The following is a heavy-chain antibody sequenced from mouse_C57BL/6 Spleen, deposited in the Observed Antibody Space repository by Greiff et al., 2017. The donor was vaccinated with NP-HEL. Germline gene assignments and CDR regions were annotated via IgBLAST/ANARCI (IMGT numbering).Heavy chain of an antibody. CDR3: ARSYYGSETY. CDR1: GYTFTDYN. CDR2: INPNNGGT. V-gene: IGHV1-18*01. J-gene: IGHJ3*01. Sequence: VQLKQSGPELVKPGASVKIPCKASGYTFTDYNMDWVKQSHGKSLEWIGDINPNNGGTIYNQKFKGKATLTVDKSSSTAYMELRSLTSEDTAVYYCARSYYGSETYWGQGTLVTVSA. D-gene: IGHD1-1*01.